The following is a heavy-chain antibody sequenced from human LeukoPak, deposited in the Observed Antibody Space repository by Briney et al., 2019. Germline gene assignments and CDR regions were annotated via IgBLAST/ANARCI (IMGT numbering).Heavy chain of an antibody. V-gene: IGHV1-2*02. J-gene: IGHJ4*02. Sequence: ASVKVSCKASGYTFTGHYLHWVRQAPGQGLEWMGWIHPNSDGTSYAQKFQGRVTTTRDTSTSTAYMELTRLMSDDTAVYYCARGGCRGDCIPFENWGQGTLVTVSS. D-gene: IGHD2-21*02. CDR1: GYTFTGHY. CDR3: ARGGCRGDCIPFEN. CDR2: IHPNSDGT.